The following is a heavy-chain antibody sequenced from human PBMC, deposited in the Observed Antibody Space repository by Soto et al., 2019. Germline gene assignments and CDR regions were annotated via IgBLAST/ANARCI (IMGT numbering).Heavy chain of an antibody. D-gene: IGHD3-16*01. CDR1: GFTFSSYS. CDR2: ISSSSSYI. J-gene: IGHJ6*02. V-gene: IGHV3-21*01. Sequence: VSLLLSCAASGFTFSSYSMNGVRQAPGKGLEWVSSISSSSSYIYYADSVKGRFTISRDNAKNSLYLQMNSLRAEDTAVYYCARPYDYYYGMDVWGQGTTVTVSS. CDR3: ARPYDYYYGMDV.